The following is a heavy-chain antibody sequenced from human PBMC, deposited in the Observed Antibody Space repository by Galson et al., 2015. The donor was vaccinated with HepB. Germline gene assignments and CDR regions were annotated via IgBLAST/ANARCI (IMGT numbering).Heavy chain of an antibody. V-gene: IGHV3-74*01. CDR1: GFSFGNFW. Sequence: SLRLSCAASGFSFGNFWMHWVRQAPGKGLDWVSRINENGSGTDYAASVKGRFSISRDNAKSTLYLQMNSLRAEDTAVYYRAGEFAGYHDKWGQRVLVTV. CDR3: AGEFAGYHDK. J-gene: IGHJ4*02. CDR2: INENGSGT. D-gene: IGHD3-9*01.